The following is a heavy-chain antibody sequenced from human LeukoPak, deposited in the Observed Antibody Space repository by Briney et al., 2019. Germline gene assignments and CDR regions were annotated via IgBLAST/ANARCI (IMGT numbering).Heavy chain of an antibody. CDR2: IKQDGSEK. Sequence: PGGSLRLSCAASGFTFSSYWMSWVRQAPGKGLEWVANIKQDGSEKYYVDSVKGRFTISRDNSKNTLYLQMNSLRAEDTAVYYCAKLPSGGLIVVEHWGQGTLVTVSS. D-gene: IGHD3-22*01. V-gene: IGHV3-7*03. J-gene: IGHJ4*02. CDR1: GFTFSSYW. CDR3: AKLPSGGLIVVEH.